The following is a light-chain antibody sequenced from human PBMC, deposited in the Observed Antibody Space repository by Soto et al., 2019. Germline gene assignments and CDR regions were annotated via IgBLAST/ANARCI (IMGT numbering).Light chain of an antibody. CDR3: QQYNSYPIT. V-gene: IGKV1-5*03. CDR1: QSISSW. CDR2: KAS. Sequence: DIQMTQSPSSLSAYVGDRVTITFRASQSISSWLAWYQQKPGKAPKLLIYKASSLESGVPSRFSGSGSGTEFTLTISSLQPYDFATYYCQQYNSYPITFGQGTRLEIK. J-gene: IGKJ5*01.